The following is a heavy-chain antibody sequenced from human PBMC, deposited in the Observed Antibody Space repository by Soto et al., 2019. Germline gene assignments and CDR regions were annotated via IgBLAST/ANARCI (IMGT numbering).Heavy chain of an antibody. CDR1: GFTFSSYS. CDR2: INKIGGEK. CDR3: ERHRETDMVSTRNY. V-gene: IGHV3-7*03. Sequence: GGSLRLSCAASGFTFSSYSMSWVRLAPGKGLEWVANINKIGGEKYYVDSVKGRFTISRDNAKNSLYLQMNSLRAEDTDVYSCERHRETDMVSTRNYWGQGTLVTVSS. D-gene: IGHD3-10*01. J-gene: IGHJ4*02.